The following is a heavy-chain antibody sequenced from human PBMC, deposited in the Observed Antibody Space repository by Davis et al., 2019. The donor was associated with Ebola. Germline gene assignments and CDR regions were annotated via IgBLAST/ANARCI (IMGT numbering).Heavy chain of an antibody. J-gene: IGHJ4*02. CDR3: AREELGADRVFDY. D-gene: IGHD1-26*01. CDR1: GFTFSSYG. CDR2: IWYDGSNK. V-gene: IGHV3-33*01. Sequence: GESLKISCAASGFTFSSYGMHWVRQAPGKGLEWVAVIWYDGSNKYYADSVKGRFTISRDNSKHTLYLQMNSLRAEDTAVYYCAREELGADRVFDYWGQGTLVTVSS.